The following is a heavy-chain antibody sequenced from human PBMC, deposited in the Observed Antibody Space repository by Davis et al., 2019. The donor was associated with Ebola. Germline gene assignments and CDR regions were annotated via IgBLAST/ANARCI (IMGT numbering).Heavy chain of an antibody. V-gene: IGHV7-4-1*02. Sequence: ASVKVSCKASGDTLNTYGINWLRQAPGQGLEWMGWINTNTGNPTYAEGFTGRFVFSLDTSVSTAYLQINSLKTEDTAVYYCASLPDIWGQGTMVTVSS. CDR3: ASLPDI. J-gene: IGHJ3*02. CDR2: INTNTGNP. CDR1: GDTLNTYG.